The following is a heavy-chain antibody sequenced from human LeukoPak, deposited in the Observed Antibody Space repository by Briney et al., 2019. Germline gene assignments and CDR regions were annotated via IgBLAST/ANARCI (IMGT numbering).Heavy chain of an antibody. CDR2: IRYDGSIK. CDR1: GFTFSSYA. J-gene: IGHJ4*02. D-gene: IGHD3-10*01. CDR3: ARDQSYNYYGSGSYYWPSDY. Sequence: PGGSLRLSCAASGFTFSSYAMHWVRQAPGKGLEWVTFIRYDGSIKYYADSVKGRFTMSRDNSKNTLFLQMNSLRAEDTAVYYCARDQSYNYYGSGSYYWPSDYWGQGTLVTVSS. V-gene: IGHV3-30*02.